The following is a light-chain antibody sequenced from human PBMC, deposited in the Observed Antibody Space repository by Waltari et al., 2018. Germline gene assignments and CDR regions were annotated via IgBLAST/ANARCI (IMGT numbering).Light chain of an antibody. CDR2: GNR. J-gene: IGLJ2*01. CDR1: SPNIGAGYD. V-gene: IGLV1-40*01. Sequence: QSVLTQPPSVSGAPGQRVTISCTGSSPNIGAGYDVHWCQQLPGTAPKLLIYGNRNRPSGVPDRFSGSKSGTSASLAITGLQAEDEADYYCQSYDSSLSGSWVFGGGTKLTVL. CDR3: QSYDSSLSGSWV.